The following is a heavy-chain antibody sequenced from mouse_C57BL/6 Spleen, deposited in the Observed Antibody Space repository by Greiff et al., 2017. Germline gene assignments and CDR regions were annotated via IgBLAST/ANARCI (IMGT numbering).Heavy chain of an antibody. D-gene: IGHD1-1*01. V-gene: IGHV6-3*01. CDR2: IRLKSDNYAT. CDR1: GFTFSNYW. CDR3: TDGNDGSSLYWYFDV. J-gene: IGHJ1*03. Sequence: EVKVEESGGGLVQPGGSMKLSCVASGFTFSNYWMNWVRQSPEKGLEWVAQIRLKSDNYATHYAESVNGRFTISRDASKSSVYLQMNNLRAEDTGIYYCTDGNDGSSLYWYFDVWGTGTTVTVSS.